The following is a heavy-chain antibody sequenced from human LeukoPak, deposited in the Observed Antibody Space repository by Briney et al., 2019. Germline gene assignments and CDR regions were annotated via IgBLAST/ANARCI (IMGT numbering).Heavy chain of an antibody. CDR1: GFTFSSYG. CDR3: AYLGPTTVTQRVY. J-gene: IGHJ4*02. D-gene: IGHD4-17*01. CDR2: ISYDGSNK. Sequence: PGRSLRLSCAASGFTFSSYGMHWVRQAPGKGLEWVAVISYDGSNKYYADSVKGRFTISRDNSKDTLYLQMNSLRAEDTAVYYCAYLGPTTVTQRVYWGQGTLVTVSS. V-gene: IGHV3-30*03.